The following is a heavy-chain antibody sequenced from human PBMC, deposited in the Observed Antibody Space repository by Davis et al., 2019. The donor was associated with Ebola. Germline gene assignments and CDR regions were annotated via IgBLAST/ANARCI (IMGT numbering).Heavy chain of an antibody. V-gene: IGHV1-18*01. Sequence: AASVKVSCKASGYTFTSYGISWVRQAPGQGLEWMGWISAYNGNTNYAQKLQGRVTMTTDTSTSTAYMELRSLGSDDTAVYYCARGISWYYDSSGYYSDWGQGTLVTVSS. J-gene: IGHJ4*02. D-gene: IGHD3-22*01. CDR3: ARGISWYYDSSGYYSD. CDR2: ISAYNGNT. CDR1: GYTFTSYG.